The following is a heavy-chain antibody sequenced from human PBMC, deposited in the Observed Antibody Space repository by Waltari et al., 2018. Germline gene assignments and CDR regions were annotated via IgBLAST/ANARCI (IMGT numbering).Heavy chain of an antibody. Sequence: QVQLQESGPSLLKPSETLSLICTVSGGSISGFYWIWVRQPPGKGLEWIGYIYYTGSTNSNPSLKSRVTRSVDTSKNQFSLKLSSVTAADTAFYYCARGGGGDWEWFDPWGQGTLVTVSS. CDR3: ARGGGGDWEWFDP. J-gene: IGHJ5*02. CDR2: IYYTGST. V-gene: IGHV4-59*01. CDR1: GGSISGFY. D-gene: IGHD2-21*02.